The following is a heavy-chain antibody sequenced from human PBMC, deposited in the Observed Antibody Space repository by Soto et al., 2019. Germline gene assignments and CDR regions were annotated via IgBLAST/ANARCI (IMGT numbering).Heavy chain of an antibody. CDR2: ISYDGSNK. D-gene: IGHD2-2*01. CDR1: GFTFSSYG. CDR3: AKEAGYCCSTSCYADYYYYYMDV. Sequence: GGSLRLSCAASGFTFSSYGMHWVRQAPGKGLEWVAVISYDGSNKYYADSVKGRFTISRDNSKNTLYLQMNSLRAEDTAVYYCAKEAGYCCSTSCYADYYYYYMDVWGKGTTVTVSS. V-gene: IGHV3-30*18. J-gene: IGHJ6*03.